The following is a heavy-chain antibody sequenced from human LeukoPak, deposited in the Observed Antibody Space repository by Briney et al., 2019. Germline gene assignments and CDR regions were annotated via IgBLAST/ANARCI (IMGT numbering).Heavy chain of an antibody. CDR1: GYRFTSYW. Sequence: GGSLKISLHGSGYRFTSYWLGWVRPMPGKGLGWEGIIYPGDSDPRYSASFQGQVNISADKSITAAYLQWSSLKASDTAMYYCARRAYFGGDCYIDYWGQGTLVTVSS. J-gene: IGHJ4*02. CDR2: IYPGDSDP. D-gene: IGHD2-21*02. V-gene: IGHV5-51*01. CDR3: ARRAYFGGDCYIDY.